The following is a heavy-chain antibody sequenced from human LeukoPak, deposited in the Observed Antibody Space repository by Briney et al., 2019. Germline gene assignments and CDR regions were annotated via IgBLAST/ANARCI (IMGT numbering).Heavy chain of an antibody. CDR2: ISAYNGNT. D-gene: IGHD2-15*01. J-gene: IGHJ3*02. V-gene: IGHV1-18*01. Sequence: ASVKVSCKASGYTFTSYGISWVRQAPGQGLEWMGWISAYNGNTNYAQKFQGRVTMTRDMSTSTVYMELSSLRSEDTAVYYCAREGSAFDIWGQGTMVAVSS. CDR1: GYTFTSYG. CDR3: AREGSAFDI.